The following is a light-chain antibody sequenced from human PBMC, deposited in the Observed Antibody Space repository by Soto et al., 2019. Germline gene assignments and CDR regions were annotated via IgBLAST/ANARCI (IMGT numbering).Light chain of an antibody. CDR3: QQRSNWPPLT. J-gene: IGKJ4*01. CDR1: QSVSSY. Sequence: EIELTQSPATLSLSPGERATLSCRASQSVSSYLAWYQQKPGQAPRLLIYDASNRATGIAARFSGSGSGTAFTLTISSLEPEDFAVYYCQQRSNWPPLTFGGGTKVEIK. CDR2: DAS. V-gene: IGKV3-11*01.